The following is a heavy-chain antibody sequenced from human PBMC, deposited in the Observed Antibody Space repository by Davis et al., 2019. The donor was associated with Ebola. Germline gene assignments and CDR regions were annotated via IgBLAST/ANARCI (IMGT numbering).Heavy chain of an antibody. D-gene: IGHD1-7*01. J-gene: IGHJ3*02. CDR2: VYSGGRT. V-gene: IGHV3-53*04. CDR3: ARMELRGDSGSAFDI. CDR1: GFTVSTNY. Sequence: GESLKISCAASGFTVSTNYMSWVRQTPGKGLEWVSVVYSGGRTLYADSVKGRFTSSRHISRTTLYLQMNNLRPEDTALYYCARMELRGDSGSAFDIWGQGTMVTVSS.